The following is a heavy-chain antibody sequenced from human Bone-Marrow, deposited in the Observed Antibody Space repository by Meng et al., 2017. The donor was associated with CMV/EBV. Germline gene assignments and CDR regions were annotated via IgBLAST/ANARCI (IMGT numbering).Heavy chain of an antibody. D-gene: IGHD3-9*01. CDR3: ARGYYDILTGYYPLYYFDY. Sequence: GGSLRLSCAASGSTFSSYAMHWVRQAPGKGLEYVSAISSNGGSTYYADSVKGRFTISRDNSKNTLYLQMGSLRAEDMAVYYCARGYYDILTGYYPLYYFDYWGQGTLVTVSS. CDR1: GSTFSSYA. J-gene: IGHJ4*02. V-gene: IGHV3-64*02. CDR2: ISSNGGST.